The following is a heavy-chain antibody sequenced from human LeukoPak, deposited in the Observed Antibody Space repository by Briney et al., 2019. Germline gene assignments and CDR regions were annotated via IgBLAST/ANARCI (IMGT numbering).Heavy chain of an antibody. D-gene: IGHD6-13*01. V-gene: IGHV4-59*01. CDR3: ARPVITAAGLFEY. Sequence: SETLSLTCTVSGGSISNYYWSWIRQPPGKGLEWIGDIYYSGGTYYNPSLKSRVTISVDTSKNQFSLKLSSVTPADTAVYYCARPVITAAGLFEYWGQGILVTVSS. J-gene: IGHJ4*02. CDR2: IYYSGGT. CDR1: GGSISNYY.